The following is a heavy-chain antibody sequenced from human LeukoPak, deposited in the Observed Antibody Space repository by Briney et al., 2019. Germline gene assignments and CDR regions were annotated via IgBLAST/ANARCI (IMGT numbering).Heavy chain of an antibody. CDR3: TRRGSGLPLHY. CDR2: TYYSGSTEST. V-gene: IGHV4-39*01. CDR1: GGSISITSYY. J-gene: IGHJ4*02. Sequence: SETLSLTCTVSGGSISITSYYWGWIRQPPGKGLEWIGSTYYSGSTESTYYNPSLKSRVTISVDTSKNQFSLKLSAVTAADTAVYYCTRRGSGLPLHYWGQGTLVTVSS. D-gene: IGHD3-3*01.